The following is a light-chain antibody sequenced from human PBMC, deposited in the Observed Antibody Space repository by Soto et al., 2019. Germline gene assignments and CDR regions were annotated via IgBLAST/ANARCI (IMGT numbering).Light chain of an antibody. J-gene: IGKJ5*01. CDR1: QSISSW. CDR2: KAS. CDR3: QQSFSVPIT. V-gene: IGKV1-5*03. Sequence: DIQMTQSPSILSASVGDRVTITCRASQSISSWLAWYQQKPGKAPNLLIHKASHLESGVPSRFSGSGSGTDFSLTINGLQPEDFATYFCQQSFSVPITFGQGTRLEIK.